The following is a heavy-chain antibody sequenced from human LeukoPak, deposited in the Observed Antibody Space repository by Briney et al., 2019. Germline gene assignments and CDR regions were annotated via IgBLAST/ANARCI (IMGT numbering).Heavy chain of an antibody. CDR3: AKTGDRDY. CDR1: GFTFNKSW. V-gene: IGHV3-7*03. CDR2: IKEDGTQK. D-gene: IGHD7-27*01. J-gene: IGHJ4*02. Sequence: GGSLRLSCAASGFTFNKSWMSWVRQAPGKGPEWVANIKEDGTQKYYVDSVRGRFTISRDNAENSLYLQMNSLRGEDTAIYYCAKTGDRDYWGRGTLVTVSS.